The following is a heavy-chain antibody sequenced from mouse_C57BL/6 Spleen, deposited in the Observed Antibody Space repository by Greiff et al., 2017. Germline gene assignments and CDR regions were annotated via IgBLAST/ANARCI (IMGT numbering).Heavy chain of an antibody. CDR1: GYSFTGYY. CDR3: ARKFYYYGDYYAMDY. D-gene: IGHD1-1*01. Sequence: VQLKQSGPELVQPGASVKISCKASGYSFTGYYMNWVKQSPEKSLEWIGEINPSTGGTTYNQKFKAKATLTVDKSSSTAYMQLKSLTSEDSAVYYCARKFYYYGDYYAMDYWGQGTSVTVSS. J-gene: IGHJ4*01. V-gene: IGHV1-42*01. CDR2: INPSTGGT.